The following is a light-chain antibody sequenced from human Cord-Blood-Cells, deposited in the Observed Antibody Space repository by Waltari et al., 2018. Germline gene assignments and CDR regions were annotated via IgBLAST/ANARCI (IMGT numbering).Light chain of an antibody. V-gene: IGKV3-15*01. CDR3: QQYNNWPPT. Sequence: EIVITQSPATLSVSPGERATLSCRASQSVSSNLAWYQQKPGQAPRPLIYGGSTMATGSPARFSGSGSGTEFTPTISSLQSEDFAVYYCQQYNNWPPTFGQGTKVEIK. CDR2: GGS. CDR1: QSVSSN. J-gene: IGKJ1*01.